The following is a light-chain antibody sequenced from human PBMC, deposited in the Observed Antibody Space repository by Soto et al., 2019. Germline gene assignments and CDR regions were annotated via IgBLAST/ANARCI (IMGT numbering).Light chain of an antibody. V-gene: IGLV1-44*01. CDR2: SNN. Sequence: QSALTQPPSASGTPGQRVTISCSGSSSNIGSNTVNWYQQLPETAPKLLIYSNNQRSSGVPDRFSGSKSGTSASLAISGLQSEDEADYYCAAWDDSLNVVVFGGGTKLTVL. CDR1: SSNIGSNT. CDR3: AAWDDSLNVVV. J-gene: IGLJ2*01.